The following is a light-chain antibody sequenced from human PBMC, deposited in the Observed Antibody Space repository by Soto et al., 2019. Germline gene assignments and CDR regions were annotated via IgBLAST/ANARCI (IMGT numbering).Light chain of an antibody. CDR2: EVT. CDR1: SGDVGGYNL. J-gene: IGLJ1*01. V-gene: IGLV2-23*02. CDR3: CSYAGNSEV. Sequence: QSVLTQPASVSGSPGQSITIPCTGTSGDVGGYNLVSWYQQHPGKAPKLMIYEVTERPSGVSNRFSGSKSGNTASLTISGLQPDDEADYYCCSYAGNSEVFGTGNQVTVL.